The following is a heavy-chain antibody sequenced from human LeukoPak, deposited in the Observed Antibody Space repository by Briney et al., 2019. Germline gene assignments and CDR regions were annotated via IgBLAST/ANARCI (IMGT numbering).Heavy chain of an antibody. D-gene: IGHD1-14*01. CDR1: GYTFTAYY. J-gene: IGHJ4*02. V-gene: IGHV1-2*02. CDR2: INTKSDGT. CDR3: ARDGSGTLGVY. Sequence: ASVKVSCKASGYTFTAYYIHWVRQAPGQGLEWMGYINTKSDGTIYAQKFQGRVTMTRDTSISTAYMELSRLRSDDTAVYYCARDGSGTLGVYWGQGTLVTVSS.